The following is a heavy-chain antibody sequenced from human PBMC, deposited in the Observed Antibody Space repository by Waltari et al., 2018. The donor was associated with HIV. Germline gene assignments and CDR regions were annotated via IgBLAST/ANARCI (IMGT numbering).Heavy chain of an antibody. V-gene: IGHV3-30*18. Sequence: QVQLVESGGGVVQPGRSLRLSCAASGFIFNNFGMHWVRQAPGKGLGWVAVNSFDGSNKYYADSVKGRFTVSRDKSKNTLFLQMNSLRAEDTALYYCAKDSAGATSYYYYVMDVWGQGTTVTVSS. D-gene: IGHD3-10*01. CDR3: AKDSAGATSYYYYVMDV. CDR1: GFIFNNFG. J-gene: IGHJ6*02. CDR2: NSFDGSNK.